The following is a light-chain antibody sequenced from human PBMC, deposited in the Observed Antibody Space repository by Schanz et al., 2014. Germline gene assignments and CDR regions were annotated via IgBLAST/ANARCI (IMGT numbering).Light chain of an antibody. V-gene: IGLV2-23*02. CDR2: EVS. CDR1: SSDVGSYNL. CDR3: SSYAGSDTPKL. J-gene: IGLJ2*01. Sequence: QSALTQPASVSGSPGQSITISCTGTSSDVGSYNLVSWYQQHPGKAPKLMIYEVSKRPSGVSTRFSGSKSGNTASLTISGLQAEDEADYYCSSYAGSDTPKLFGGGTKLTVL.